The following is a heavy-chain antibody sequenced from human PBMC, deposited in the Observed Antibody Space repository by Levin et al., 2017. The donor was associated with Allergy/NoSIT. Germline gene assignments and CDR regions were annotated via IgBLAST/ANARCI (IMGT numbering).Heavy chain of an antibody. CDR3: AKRGEISAPDLANYFDY. Sequence: RAGGSLRLSCAASGFTFSNYAMSWVRQAPGKGLEWVSAVTYNGGRTFYADSVKGRFTISRDNFKNTLYLQMSSLRAEDTALYYCAKRGEISAPDLANYFDYWGRGTLVTVSS. CDR2: VTYNGGRT. D-gene: IGHD6-13*01. J-gene: IGHJ4*02. V-gene: IGHV3-23*01. CDR1: GFTFSNYA.